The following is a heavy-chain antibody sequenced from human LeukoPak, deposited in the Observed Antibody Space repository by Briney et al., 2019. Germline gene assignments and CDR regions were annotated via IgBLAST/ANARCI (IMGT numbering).Heavy chain of an antibody. D-gene: IGHD3-22*01. CDR2: INAGNGNT. V-gene: IGHV1-3*01. CDR3: ARVLRTYYDSSGPY. Sequence: ASVKVSCKASGYTFTSYAMHWVRQAPGQRLEWMGWINAGNGNTKYSQKFQGRVTITRDTSASTAYMELSSLRPEDTAVYYCARVLRTYYDSSGPYWGQGTLVTVSS. J-gene: IGHJ4*02. CDR1: GYTFTSYA.